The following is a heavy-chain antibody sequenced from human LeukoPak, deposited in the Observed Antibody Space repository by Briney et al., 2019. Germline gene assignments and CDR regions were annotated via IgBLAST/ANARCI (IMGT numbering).Heavy chain of an antibody. CDR2: MSTIATI. D-gene: IGHD4-17*01. CDR1: RFIFRRYA. V-gene: IGHV3-23*01. CDR3: AKNGGHPTENYYMDV. Sequence: VGALVLSCAASRFIFRRYAMTLVRDAPAPGMGGVSEMSTIATINYADSVKGRFTMSRDNSKNTLYLQMNSLRAEDTAVYYCAKNGGHPTENYYMDVWGKGTTVTVSS. J-gene: IGHJ6*03.